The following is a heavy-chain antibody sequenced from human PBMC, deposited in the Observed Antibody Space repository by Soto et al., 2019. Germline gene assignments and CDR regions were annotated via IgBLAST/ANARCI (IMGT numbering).Heavy chain of an antibody. J-gene: IGHJ6*02. V-gene: IGHV4-39*01. Sequence: NPSETLSLTCTVSGGSISSSSYYWGWIRQPPGKGLEWIGSIYYSGSTYYNPSLKSRVTISVDTSKNQFSLKLSSVTAADTAVYYCARPEGYCSSTSCYEDYYYGMDVWGQGTTVTVSS. D-gene: IGHD2-2*01. CDR3: ARPEGYCSSTSCYEDYYYGMDV. CDR2: IYYSGST. CDR1: GGSISSSSYY.